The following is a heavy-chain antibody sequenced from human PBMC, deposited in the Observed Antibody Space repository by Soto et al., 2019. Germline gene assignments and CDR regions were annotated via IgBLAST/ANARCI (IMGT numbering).Heavy chain of an antibody. CDR3: ARLRDVAIFGVVILGGMDV. J-gene: IGHJ6*02. D-gene: IGHD3-3*01. CDR2: IYPGDSDT. CDR1: GYSFNSYW. V-gene: IGHV5-51*01. Sequence: GASLKISCKGSGYSFNSYWIGWVRQMPRKGLEWMGIIYPGDSDTGYSPSFQGQVTISADESVSTADLQWSSLKASDTDMYYCARLRDVAIFGVVILGGMDVWGQGTTVTVSS.